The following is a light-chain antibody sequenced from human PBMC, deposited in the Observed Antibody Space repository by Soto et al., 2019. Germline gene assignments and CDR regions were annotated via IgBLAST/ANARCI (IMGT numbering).Light chain of an antibody. CDR1: QSVSTK. J-gene: IGKJ3*01. CDR2: GAS. V-gene: IGKV3D-15*01. CDR3: QQYNNWPYT. Sequence: MVMTQSPATLSMSPGERATLSCRASQSVSTKLAWYQQKPGQAPRLLIYGASTRATGIPARFSGSGSGTEFTLTISSLQSEDFAVYYCQQYNNWPYTFGPGTRVDIK.